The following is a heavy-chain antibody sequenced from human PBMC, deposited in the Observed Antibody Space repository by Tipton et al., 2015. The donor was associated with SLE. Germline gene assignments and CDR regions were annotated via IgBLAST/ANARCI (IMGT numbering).Heavy chain of an antibody. CDR2: ISVYNGYT. CDR1: GYTFIHKG. D-gene: IGHD2-15*01. Sequence: VQLVQSGAEVKKPGASVKVSCKASGYTFIHKGISWVRQAPGQGLEFMGWISVYNGYTNYAQKFQGRVTLTTDTSTSTAYMELRSLRSDDAAVYYCARVVVGAFDYWGQGTLVTVSS. J-gene: IGHJ4*02. CDR3: ARVVVGAFDY. V-gene: IGHV1-18*01.